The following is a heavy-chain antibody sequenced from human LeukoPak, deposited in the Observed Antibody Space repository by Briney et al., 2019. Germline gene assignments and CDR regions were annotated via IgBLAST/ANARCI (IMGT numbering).Heavy chain of an antibody. CDR3: ARSPTHYDFWSGYFARRGGYYGMDV. D-gene: IGHD3-3*01. V-gene: IGHV3-30-3*01. J-gene: IGHJ6*02. CDR2: ISYDGSNK. Sequence: GGSLRLSCAASGFTFSSYAMHWVRQAPGKGLEWVAVISYDGSNKYYADSVKGRFTISRDNSKNTLYLQMNSLRAEDTAVYYCARSPTHYDFWSGYFARRGGYYGMDVWGQGTTVTVPS. CDR1: GFTFSSYA.